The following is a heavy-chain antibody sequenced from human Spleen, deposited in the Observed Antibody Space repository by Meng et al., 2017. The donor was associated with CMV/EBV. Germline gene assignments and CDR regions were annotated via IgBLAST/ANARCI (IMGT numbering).Heavy chain of an antibody. D-gene: IGHD6-6*01. V-gene: IGHV4-39*07. CDR2: IYYSGST. J-gene: IGHJ4*02. CDR3: AREEGNSSSSGDY. CDR1: GGSISSSSYY. Sequence: QLPLAESGLGLVTPSETRSLTCTVSGGSISSSSYYWGWIRQPPGKGLEWIGSIYYSGSTYYNPSLKSRVTISVDTSKNQFSLKLSSVTAADTAVYYCAREEGNSSSSGDYWGQGTLVTVSS.